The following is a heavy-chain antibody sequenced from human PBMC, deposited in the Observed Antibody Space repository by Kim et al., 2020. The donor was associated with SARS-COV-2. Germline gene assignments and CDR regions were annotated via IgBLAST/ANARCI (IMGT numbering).Heavy chain of an antibody. V-gene: IGHV1-18*01. Sequence: APGQGLEWMAWISPYSGDRNFAQNFQGRVTITTDTSTSTAYMELRSLRSDDTAVYYCARENDYGDYLDYWGQGTVVAVSS. CDR2: ISPYSGDR. CDR3: ARENDYGDYLDY. J-gene: IGHJ4*02. D-gene: IGHD4-17*01.